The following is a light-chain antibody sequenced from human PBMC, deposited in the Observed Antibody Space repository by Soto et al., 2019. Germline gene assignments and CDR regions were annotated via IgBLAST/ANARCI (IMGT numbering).Light chain of an antibody. CDR1: SSNIGTDY. J-gene: IGLJ2*01. CDR3: GTWDSSLSAEV. Sequence: QSALTQPPSVSAAPGQEVTISCSGSSSNIGTDYVSWYQHLPGTAPKLLIYDTDKRPSGIPDRFSGSKSGTSATLGITGLQTGDEADYYCGTWDSSLSAEVFGGGTKLTVL. V-gene: IGLV1-51*01. CDR2: DTD.